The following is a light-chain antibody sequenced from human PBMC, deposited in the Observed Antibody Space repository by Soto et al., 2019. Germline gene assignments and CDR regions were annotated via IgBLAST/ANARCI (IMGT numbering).Light chain of an antibody. Sequence: DIVLTQTPLSSPVTLGQPASFCCRSSRSLLHSDGNTYLSWLHQRPGQPPRLLIYQISKRLSGVPDRFSGSGAGTSFTLKISRVEAQDVGIYFCMQSLQLGTFGQGTKV. CDR3: MQSLQLGT. CDR2: QIS. V-gene: IGKV2-24*01. J-gene: IGKJ1*01. CDR1: RSLLHSDGNTY.